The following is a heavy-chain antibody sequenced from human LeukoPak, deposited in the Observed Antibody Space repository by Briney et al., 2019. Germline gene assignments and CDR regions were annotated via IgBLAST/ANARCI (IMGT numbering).Heavy chain of an antibody. Sequence: GESLKISCKSSGYIFTRYWIGWVRQMPGKGLEWMGLIYPGDSDTRYSPSFQGQVTISVDKSISTAYLQWGSLKASDTAIYYCATKVRYDSWFDPWGQGTLVTVSS. CDR3: ATKVRYDSWFDP. J-gene: IGHJ5*01. CDR2: IYPGDSDT. D-gene: IGHD1-1*01. CDR1: GYIFTRYW. V-gene: IGHV5-51*01.